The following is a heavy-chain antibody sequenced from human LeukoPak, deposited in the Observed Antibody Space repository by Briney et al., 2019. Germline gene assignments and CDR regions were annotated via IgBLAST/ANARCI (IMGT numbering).Heavy chain of an antibody. CDR2: IYYSGST. J-gene: IGHJ3*02. Sequence: PSETLSLTCSVSGGSISSYYWSWIRQPPGKGLQWIGYIYYSGSTNYNPSLKSRVTISVDTSKNQFSLKLSSVTAADTAVYYCARDDYGDYGPFAFDIWGQGTMVTVSS. V-gene: IGHV4-59*12. CDR3: ARDDYGDYGPFAFDI. D-gene: IGHD4-17*01. CDR1: GGSISSYY.